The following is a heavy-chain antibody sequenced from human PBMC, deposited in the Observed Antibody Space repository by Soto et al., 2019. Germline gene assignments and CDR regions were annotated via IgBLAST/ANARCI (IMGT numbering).Heavy chain of an antibody. J-gene: IGHJ4*02. V-gene: IGHV3-30-3*01. CDR1: GFTFSSYA. CDR2: ISYDGSNK. D-gene: IGHD4-4*01. CDR3: ARGSRTTQAFDY. Sequence: PGGSLRLSCAASGFTFSSYAMHWVRQAPGKGLEWVAVISYDGSNKYYADSVKGRFTISRDNSKNTLYLQMNSLRAEDTAVYYCARGSRTTQAFDYWGQGTLVTVSS.